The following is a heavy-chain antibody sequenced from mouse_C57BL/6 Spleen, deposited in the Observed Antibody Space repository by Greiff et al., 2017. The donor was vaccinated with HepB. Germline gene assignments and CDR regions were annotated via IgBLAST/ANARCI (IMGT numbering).Heavy chain of an antibody. CDR3: ARRVLRLLYAMDY. J-gene: IGHJ4*01. V-gene: IGHV5-17*01. CDR2: ISSGSSTI. Sequence: EVKLVESGGGLVKPGGSLKLSCAASGFTFSDYGMHWVRQAPEKGLEWVAYISSGSSTIYYADTVKGRFTISRDNAKNTLLLQMTSLRSEDTAMYYCARRVLRLLYAMDYWGQGTSVTVSS. CDR1: GFTFSDYG. D-gene: IGHD1-2*01.